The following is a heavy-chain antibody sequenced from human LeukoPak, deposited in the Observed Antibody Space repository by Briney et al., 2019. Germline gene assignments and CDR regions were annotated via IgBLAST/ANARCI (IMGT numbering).Heavy chain of an antibody. J-gene: IGHJ5*02. CDR1: SYSFTSYG. V-gene: IGHV1-18*01. CDR3: ARDRGATPGDWFDP. CDR2: ISAYNGNT. D-gene: IGHD1-26*01. Sequence: ASVKVSCKASSYSFTSYGISWVRQAPGQGLEWMGWISAYNGNTNYAQKLQGRVTMTTDTSTSTAYMELRSLRSDDTAVYYCARDRGATPGDWFDPWGQGTLVTVSS.